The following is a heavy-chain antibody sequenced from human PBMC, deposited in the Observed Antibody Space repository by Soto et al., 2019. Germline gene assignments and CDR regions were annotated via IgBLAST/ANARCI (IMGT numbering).Heavy chain of an antibody. J-gene: IGHJ4*02. CDR1: GYTFTSYY. V-gene: IGHV1-46*01. D-gene: IGHD5-18*01. CDR2: INPSGGST. CDR3: ARVYIAMAHFDY. Sequence: ASVKVSCKASGYTFTSYYMHWVLQAPGQGLEWMGIINPSGGSTSYAQKFQGRVTMTRDTSTSTVYMELSSLRSEDTAVYYCARVYIAMAHFDYWGQGTLVTVSS.